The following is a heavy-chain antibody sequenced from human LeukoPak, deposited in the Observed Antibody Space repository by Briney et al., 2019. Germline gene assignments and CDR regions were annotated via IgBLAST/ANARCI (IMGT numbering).Heavy chain of an antibody. CDR3: ARASVIPADQLLLYYYDSSGYPD. J-gene: IGHJ4*02. D-gene: IGHD3-22*01. Sequence: ASVKVSCKASGYTFTGYYMHWVRQAPGQGLEWMGWINPNSGGTNYAQKFQGRVTMTRDTSISTAYMELSRLRSDDTAVYYCARASVIPADQLLLYYYDSSGYPDWGQGTLVTVSS. CDR1: GYTFTGYY. V-gene: IGHV1-2*02. CDR2: INPNSGGT.